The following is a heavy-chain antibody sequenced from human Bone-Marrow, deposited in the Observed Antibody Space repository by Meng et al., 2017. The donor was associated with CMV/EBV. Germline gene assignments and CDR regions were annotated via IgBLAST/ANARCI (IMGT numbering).Heavy chain of an antibody. CDR3: ARDRKLDGENYYYVMDV. J-gene: IGHJ6*02. CDR2: ISYDGINK. V-gene: IGHV3-30-3*01. Sequence: GGSLRLSCAASGFTFSSYATHWVRQAPGKGLEWVAVISYDGINKYYTDSVKGRFTISRDNSKNTLYLQMNSLRVEDTAVYYCARDRKLDGENYYYVMDVWGQGTTATVSS. CDR1: GFTFSSYA. D-gene: IGHD5-24*01.